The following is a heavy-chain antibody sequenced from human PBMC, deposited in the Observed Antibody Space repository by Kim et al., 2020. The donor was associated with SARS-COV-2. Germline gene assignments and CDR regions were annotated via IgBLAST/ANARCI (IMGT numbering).Heavy chain of an antibody. J-gene: IGHJ4*02. V-gene: IGHV3-11*01. D-gene: IGHD6-19*01. CDR3: RRFYHDSSGWYPTGFDY. CDR2: ISSSGTSI. CDR1: GFTLSDFY. Sequence: GGSLRLSCAASGFTLSDFYMSWTRQAPGKGLEWVSFISSSGTSIFYADSVKGRFTISRDNARNSLYLQMDSLRAEDTAVYYCRRFYHDSSGWYPTGFDYWGQGALVTVSS.